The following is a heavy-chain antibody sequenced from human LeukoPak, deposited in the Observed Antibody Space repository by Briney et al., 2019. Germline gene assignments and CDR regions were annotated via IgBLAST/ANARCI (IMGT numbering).Heavy chain of an antibody. Sequence: ASVKVSCKASGYTFTSYDINWVRQATGQGLEWMGWMNPNSGNTGYAQKFQGRVTVTRNTSINTAYMELSSLRSEDTAVYYCARDDDTYYYGSGSYRDWGQGTLVTVSS. CDR2: MNPNSGNT. J-gene: IGHJ4*02. V-gene: IGHV1-8*01. CDR1: GYTFTSYD. CDR3: ARDDDTYYYGSGSYRD. D-gene: IGHD3-10*01.